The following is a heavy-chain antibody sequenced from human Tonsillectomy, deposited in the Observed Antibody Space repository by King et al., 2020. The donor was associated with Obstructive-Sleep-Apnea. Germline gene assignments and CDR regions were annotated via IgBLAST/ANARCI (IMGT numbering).Heavy chain of an antibody. V-gene: IGHV4-39*07. CDR3: ARFWGSGWDENYFDY. J-gene: IGHJ4*02. CDR2: IYYSGNT. D-gene: IGHD6-19*01. CDR1: GGSISSTRNY. Sequence: QLQESGPGLVKPSETLSLTCTVSGGSISSTRNYWGWIRQPPGKGLEWIGSIYYSGNTYHNPSLKSPVTISVDTSKNQFSLKVSSLTAADTAVYYCARFWGSGWDENYFDYWGQGTLVTVSS.